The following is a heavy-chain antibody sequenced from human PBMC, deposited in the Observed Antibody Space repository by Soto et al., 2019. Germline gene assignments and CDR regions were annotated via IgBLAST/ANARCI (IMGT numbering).Heavy chain of an antibody. CDR2: ISSDGSDK. D-gene: IGHD2-15*01. CDR1: GITFRNFG. V-gene: IGHV3-30*18. J-gene: IGHJ4*02. Sequence: ESRGGVVQPGRSPRLYCAASGITFRNFGMHWVRQAPGKGLEWVAAISSDGSDKYYSDSVKGRFTISRDNSKNTLFLQMNSLRVEDTAVYYCAKGSEVARQELDYWGQGTLVTVSS. CDR3: AKGSEVARQELDY.